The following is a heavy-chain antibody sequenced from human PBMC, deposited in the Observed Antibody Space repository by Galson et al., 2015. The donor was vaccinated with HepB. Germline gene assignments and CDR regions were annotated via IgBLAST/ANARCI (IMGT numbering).Heavy chain of an antibody. CDR3: TSTYSGWYLRYYYYGMDV. CDR1: GFTFGDYA. V-gene: IGHV3-49*01. D-gene: IGHD6-19*01. Sequence: SLRLSCAASGFTFGDYAMSWFRQAPGKGLEWVGFIRSKAYGGTTEYTASVKGRFTISRDDSKSIAYLQMNSLKTEDTAVYYCTSTYSGWYLRYYYYGMDVWGQGTTVTVSS. J-gene: IGHJ6*02. CDR2: IRSKAYGGTT.